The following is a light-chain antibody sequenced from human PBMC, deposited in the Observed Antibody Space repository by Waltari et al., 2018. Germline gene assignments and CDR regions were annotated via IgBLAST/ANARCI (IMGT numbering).Light chain of an antibody. J-gene: IGKJ4*01. CDR2: DAS. CDR1: RDSTRW. V-gene: IGKV1-12*01. CDR3: QQGNDFPLT. Sequence: DIQMTQSPSSVSASVGDRVTITCRASRDSTRWLAWYQQKPGKAPKFLIYDASTLQSGVQSRFSGSGSGREFTLTITSLQPEDFSTYYCQQGNDFPLTFGGGTKVEMK.